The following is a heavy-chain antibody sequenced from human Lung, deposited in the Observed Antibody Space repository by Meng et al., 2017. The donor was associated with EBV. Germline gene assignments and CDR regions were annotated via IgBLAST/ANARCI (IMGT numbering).Heavy chain of an antibody. CDR2: IYYSGRT. D-gene: IGHD4-17*01. V-gene: IGHV4-39*01. J-gene: IGHJ4*02. CDR1: GGSISSNTYY. CDR3: ASQDYGFDY. Sequence: LQLQESGPGLVKPSETLSLTCTVSGGSISSNTYYWGWIRQPPGKGLEWIGTIYYSGRTYYNPSLKSRVTISVDTSKNQFSLKLSSVTAADTAVYYCASQDYGFDYWGQGTLVTVFS.